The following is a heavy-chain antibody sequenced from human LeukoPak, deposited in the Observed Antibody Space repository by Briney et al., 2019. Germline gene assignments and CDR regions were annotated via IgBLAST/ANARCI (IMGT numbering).Heavy chain of an antibody. V-gene: IGHV4-59*01. CDR3: ARNSHYGSGTYYPL. CDR2: IYYSGST. CDR1: GGSISSYY. D-gene: IGHD3-10*01. Sequence: PSETLSLTCTVSGGSISSYYWSWIRQPPGKGLEWIGYIYYSGSTNYNPSLKSRVTISVDTSKNQFSLKLSSVTAADTAVYYCARNSHYGSGTYYPLWGQGTLVTVSS. J-gene: IGHJ4*02.